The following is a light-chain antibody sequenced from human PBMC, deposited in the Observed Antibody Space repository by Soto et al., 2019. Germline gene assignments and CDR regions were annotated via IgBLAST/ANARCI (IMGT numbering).Light chain of an antibody. CDR2: EVS. CDR1: SSDVGNGQY. J-gene: IGLJ1*01. V-gene: IGLV2-14*01. Sequence: QSALTQPASVSGSPGQSITISCTGTSSDVGNGQYVSWYQQCPGKAPKLMIYEVSNRPSGVSNRFSASKSGNTASLTISGLQAEDEGDYYCSSYTASSTFVFGSGTKVTXL. CDR3: SSYTASSTFV.